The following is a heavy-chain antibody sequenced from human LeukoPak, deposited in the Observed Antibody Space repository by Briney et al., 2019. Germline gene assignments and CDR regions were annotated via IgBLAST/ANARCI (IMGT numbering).Heavy chain of an antibody. CDR3: TTSVALLWFGELLGENDY. CDR1: GFTFSNAW. CDR2: IKSKTDGGTT. D-gene: IGHD3-10*01. Sequence: GGSLRLSGAASGFTFSNAWMSWVRQAPGKGLEWVGRIKSKTDGGTTDYAAPVKGRFTISRDDSKNTLYLQMNSLKTEDTAVYCCTTSVALLWFGELLGENDYWGQGTLVTVSS. J-gene: IGHJ4*02. V-gene: IGHV3-15*01.